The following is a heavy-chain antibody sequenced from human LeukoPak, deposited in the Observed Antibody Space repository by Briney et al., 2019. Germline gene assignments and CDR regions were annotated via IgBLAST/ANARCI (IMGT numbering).Heavy chain of an antibody. CDR2: IYYIGNT. V-gene: IGHV4-39*01. CDR1: GGSISSSVYY. CDR3: ARRYCTNGVCSALYNWFDP. Sequence: KTSETLSLTCAVSGGSISSSVYYWGWIRQPPGKGLEWIGSIYYIGNTYYNPSLKSRVTIFVDTSKNQFSLELTSVTAADTAVYYCARRYCTNGVCSALYNWFDPWAQGTLVTVSS. J-gene: IGHJ5*02. D-gene: IGHD2-8*01.